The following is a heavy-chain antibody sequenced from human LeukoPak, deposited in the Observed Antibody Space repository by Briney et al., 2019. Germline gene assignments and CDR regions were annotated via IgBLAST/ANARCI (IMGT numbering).Heavy chain of an antibody. CDR2: ISYDGSNK. D-gene: IGHD1-26*01. J-gene: IGHJ4*02. CDR3: AKEEGAGDY. V-gene: IGHV3-30*18. Sequence: GGSLRLSCATSGFTFSSYAMHWVRQAPGKGLEWVAVISYDGSNKYYADSVKGRFTISRDNSKNTLYLQMNSLRAEDTAVYYCAKEEGAGDYWGQGTLVTVSS. CDR1: GFTFSSYA.